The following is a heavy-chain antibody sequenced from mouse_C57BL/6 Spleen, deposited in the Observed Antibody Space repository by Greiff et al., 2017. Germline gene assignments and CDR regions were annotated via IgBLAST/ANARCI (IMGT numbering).Heavy chain of an antibody. J-gene: IGHJ1*03. CDR2: IHPNSGST. Sequence: QVQLKQPGAELVKPGASVKLSCKASGYTFTSYWMHWVKQRPGQGLEWIGMIHPNSGSTNYNEKFKSKATLTVDKSSSTAYMQLSSLTSEDSAVYYCARFTTVENFDVWGTGTTVTVSS. CDR3: ARFTTVENFDV. V-gene: IGHV1-64*01. D-gene: IGHD1-1*01. CDR1: GYTFTSYW.